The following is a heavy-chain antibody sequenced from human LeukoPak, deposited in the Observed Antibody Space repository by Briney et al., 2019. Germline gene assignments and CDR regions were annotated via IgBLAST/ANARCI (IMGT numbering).Heavy chain of an antibody. V-gene: IGHV4-4*07. Sequence: PSETLSLTCSVSGDSIGFYFWSWIRQPAGQGLEWIGRINGEGGTNYNPSLKSRITMSVDTSKSQFSLKVRSVTEADSSIYYCVRDELRTTYRFYWDPWGQGIPVTVSS. CDR1: GDSIGFYF. D-gene: IGHD3-16*02. CDR2: INGEGGT. J-gene: IGHJ5*02. CDR3: VRDELRTTYRFYWDP.